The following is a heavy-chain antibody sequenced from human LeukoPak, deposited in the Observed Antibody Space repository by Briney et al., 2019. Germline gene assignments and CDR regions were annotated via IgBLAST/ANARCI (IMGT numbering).Heavy chain of an antibody. Sequence: SETLPLTCTVSGGSISSYYWSCIRQPPGKGLEWIGYIYYSGSTNYNPSLKSRVTISVDTSKNQFSLKLSSVTAADPAVYYCARVAYDFWSGYYPSYNWFDPWGQGTLVTVSS. V-gene: IGHV4-59*01. J-gene: IGHJ5*02. D-gene: IGHD3-3*01. CDR1: GGSISSYY. CDR2: IYYSGST. CDR3: ARVAYDFWSGYYPSYNWFDP.